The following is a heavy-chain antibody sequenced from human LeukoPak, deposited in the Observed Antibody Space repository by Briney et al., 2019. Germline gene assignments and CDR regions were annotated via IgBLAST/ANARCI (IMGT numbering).Heavy chain of an antibody. CDR2: ISSSAGTT. J-gene: IGHJ4*02. Sequence: GGSLRLSCAASGFTFSSYEMNWVRQAPGKGLEWVSYISSSAGTTYYADSVKGRFTISRDNAKNSLYLQMNSLRAEDTAVYFCARQQQQLWYDWGQGTLVTVSS. D-gene: IGHD5-18*01. CDR3: ARQQQQLWYD. V-gene: IGHV3-48*03. CDR1: GFTFSSYE.